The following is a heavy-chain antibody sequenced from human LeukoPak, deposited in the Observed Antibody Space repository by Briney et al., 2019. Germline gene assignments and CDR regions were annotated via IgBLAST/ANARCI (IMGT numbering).Heavy chain of an antibody. Sequence: PGGSLRLSCAASGFTFSSYAMHWVRQAPGKGLQWLALTSDDGSAKYYADSVKGRFTISRDNSQNTPYLQMNSLRAEETAMYYCARAPGGFHGDYSPIGYWGQGTLVTVSS. D-gene: IGHD4-17*01. CDR2: TSDDGSAK. CDR1: GFTFSSYA. J-gene: IGHJ4*02. CDR3: ARAPGGFHGDYSPIGY. V-gene: IGHV3-30-3*01.